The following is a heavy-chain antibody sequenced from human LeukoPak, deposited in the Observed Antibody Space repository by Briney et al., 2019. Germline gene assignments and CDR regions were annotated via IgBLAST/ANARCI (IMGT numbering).Heavy chain of an antibody. CDR2: TYYKSKWYN. CDR3: ARATYVDNYMDV. J-gene: IGHJ6*03. Sequence: SQTLSLTCAISGDSVSSNIAAWHWIRQSPPRGLEWLGRTYYKSKWYNDYAVSVKSRITFNPDTSENQFSLHLNSVTPEDTAVYYCARATYVDNYMDVWGKGTTVTISS. V-gene: IGHV6-1*01. D-gene: IGHD5-12*01. CDR1: GDSVSSNIAA.